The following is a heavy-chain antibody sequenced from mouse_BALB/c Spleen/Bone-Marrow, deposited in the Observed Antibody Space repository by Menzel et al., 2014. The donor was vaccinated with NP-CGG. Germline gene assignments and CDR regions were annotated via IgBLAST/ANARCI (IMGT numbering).Heavy chain of an antibody. CDR1: GYTFTSYW. J-gene: IGHJ2*01. CDR3: ARTYFDY. Sequence: QVQLQQSGAELVKPGASVKLSCKASGYTFTSYWMHWVKQRPGQGLEWIGEINPSNGRTNYNEKFKSKATLTVDKSSSTAYMQLSSLASEGSAVYYCARTYFDYWGQGTPLTVSS. CDR2: INPSNGRT. V-gene: IGHV1S81*02.